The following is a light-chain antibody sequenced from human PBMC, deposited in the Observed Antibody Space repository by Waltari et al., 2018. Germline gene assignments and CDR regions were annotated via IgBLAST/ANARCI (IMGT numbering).Light chain of an antibody. Sequence: DIQMTQSPSTLSASIGDRVTITCRASQSFANWLAWYQQKPGKAPKLLIQRAASLQSGVPSRFSGRESGTEFVLTIDSLQPDDFATYFCQQYNGYPYTFGQGTKLEIK. J-gene: IGKJ2*01. CDR3: QQYNGYPYT. CDR2: RAA. CDR1: QSFANW. V-gene: IGKV1-5*03.